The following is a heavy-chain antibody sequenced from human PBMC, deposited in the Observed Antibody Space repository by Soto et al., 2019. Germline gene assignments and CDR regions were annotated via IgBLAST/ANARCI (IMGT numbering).Heavy chain of an antibody. Sequence: SVKVSCTASGGTFSSYRINWVRQAPGQGLEWVGGIVPIYRTADYAQKFQGRVTITADESARTAYMELSSLRSEDTAVYYCARERVAVREGRYYDSSGSIFDYWGQGTLVTVSS. CDR1: GGTFSSYR. J-gene: IGHJ4*02. D-gene: IGHD3-22*01. V-gene: IGHV1-69*13. CDR2: IVPIYRTA. CDR3: ARERVAVREGRYYDSSGSIFDY.